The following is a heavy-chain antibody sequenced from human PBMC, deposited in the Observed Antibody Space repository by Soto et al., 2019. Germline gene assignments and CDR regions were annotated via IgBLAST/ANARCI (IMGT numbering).Heavy chain of an antibody. CDR3: ALSQPRLSSEYVVDY. CDR1: GISLSISGVG. D-gene: IGHD3-16*01. Sequence: QITLKESGPTLVKPTQTLTLTCTFSGISLSISGVGVGWIRQPPGKALEWLALIYWDDDKRYSPSLKSRLTITQDTSKNHVVLTMTNMDPVDTATYYCALSQPRLSSEYVVDYWGQGTLVTVSS. CDR2: IYWDDDK. J-gene: IGHJ4*02. V-gene: IGHV2-5*02.